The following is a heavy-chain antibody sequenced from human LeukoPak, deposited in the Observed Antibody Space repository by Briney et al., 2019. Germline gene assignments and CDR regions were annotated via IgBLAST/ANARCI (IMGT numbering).Heavy chain of an antibody. CDR3: ARGGYSFDY. Sequence: GGSLRLSCAASGFSLSGYRMSWVRQAPGKGLEWVARLHADGIEKYYVDSVKGRFTISRDNAKNYLYVQMNSLRVEDTAVYYCARGGYSFDYLGQGTLVTVSS. D-gene: IGHD5-12*01. V-gene: IGHV3-7*01. CDR2: LHADGIEK. CDR1: GFSLSGYR. J-gene: IGHJ4*02.